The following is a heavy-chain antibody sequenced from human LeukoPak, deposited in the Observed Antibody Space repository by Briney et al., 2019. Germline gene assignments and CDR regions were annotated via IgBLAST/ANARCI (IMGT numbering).Heavy chain of an antibody. V-gene: IGHV3-30*02. Sequence: GGSLRLSCAASGFTFSSYGMHWVRQAPGKGLEWVAFIRYDGSNKYYADSVKGRFTISRDNSKNTLYLQMNSLRAEDTAVYYCARLYALYYYDSSSLDYWGQGTLVTVSS. CDR2: IRYDGSNK. CDR1: GFTFSSYG. J-gene: IGHJ4*02. CDR3: ARLYALYYYDSSSLDY. D-gene: IGHD3-22*01.